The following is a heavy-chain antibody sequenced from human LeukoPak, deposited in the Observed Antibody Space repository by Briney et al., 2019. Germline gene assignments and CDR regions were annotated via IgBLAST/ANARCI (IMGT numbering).Heavy chain of an antibody. D-gene: IGHD1-26*01. J-gene: IGHJ6*03. Sequence: GGSLRLSCAASGFTFRNYEMNWVRQAPGKGLEWGSYISTRGSSIYYADSVKGRFTISRDNAKSSLYLQMNSLRVEDTAVYYCARLYRDYMDVWGKGTTVTISS. V-gene: IGHV3-48*03. CDR2: ISTRGSSI. CDR1: GFTFRNYE. CDR3: ARLYRDYMDV.